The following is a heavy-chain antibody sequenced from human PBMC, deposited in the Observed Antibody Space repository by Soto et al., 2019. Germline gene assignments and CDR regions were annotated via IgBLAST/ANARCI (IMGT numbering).Heavy chain of an antibody. CDR2: IYYSGYT. CDR1: GGSISSYY. J-gene: IGHJ6*03. D-gene: IGHD6-13*01. Sequence: SETLSLTCTVSGGSISSYYWSWIRQPPGKGLEWIGYIYYSGYTNYNPSLKSRVTISVDTSKNHFSLKLSSVTAADTAVYYCARASSSWTYYMDVWGKGTTVTVSS. V-gene: IGHV4-59*01. CDR3: ARASSSWTYYMDV.